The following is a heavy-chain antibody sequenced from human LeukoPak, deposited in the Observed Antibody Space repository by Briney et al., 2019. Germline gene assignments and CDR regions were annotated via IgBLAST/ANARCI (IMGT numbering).Heavy chain of an antibody. Sequence: SETLSLTCAVSGGSINSDTYSWSWIRQPPGKGLEWIGYIYHSGSTYYNPSLKRRVTISVDRSKNQFSLKLSSVTAADTAVYYCARDSGSYQYNWFDPWGQGTLVTVSS. CDR2: IYHSGST. CDR1: GGSINSDTYS. J-gene: IGHJ5*02. CDR3: ARDSGSYQYNWFDP. V-gene: IGHV4-30-2*01. D-gene: IGHD3-10*01.